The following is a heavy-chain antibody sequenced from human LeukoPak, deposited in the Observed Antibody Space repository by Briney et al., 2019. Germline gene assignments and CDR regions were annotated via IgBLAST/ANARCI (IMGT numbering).Heavy chain of an antibody. D-gene: IGHD3-3*01. V-gene: IGHV4-61*02. CDR3: ARDRGFLEWSPYYYFSMDV. CDR2: IYTSGST. CDR1: AGSISSGSYY. J-gene: IGHJ6*02. Sequence: SQTLSLTCTVSAGSISSGSYYWSWIRQPAGKGLEWIGRIYTSGSTNNNPPLKSRVTISGDTSKNQFSLNLNSVTAADTVVYYCARDRGFLEWSPYYYFSMDVWGQGTTVTVSS.